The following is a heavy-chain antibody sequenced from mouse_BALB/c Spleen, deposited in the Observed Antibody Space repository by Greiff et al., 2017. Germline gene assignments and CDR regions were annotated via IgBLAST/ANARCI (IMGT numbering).Heavy chain of an antibody. Sequence: EVQGVESGAELVKPGASVKLSCTASGFNIKDTYMHWVKQRPEQGLEWIGRIDPANGNTKYDPKFQGKATITADTSSNTAYLQLSSLTSEDTAVYYCARSPARYYYAMDYWGQGTSVTVSS. CDR2: IDPANGNT. CDR1: GFNIKDTY. D-gene: IGHD1-2*01. V-gene: IGHV14-3*02. CDR3: ARSPARYYYAMDY. J-gene: IGHJ4*01.